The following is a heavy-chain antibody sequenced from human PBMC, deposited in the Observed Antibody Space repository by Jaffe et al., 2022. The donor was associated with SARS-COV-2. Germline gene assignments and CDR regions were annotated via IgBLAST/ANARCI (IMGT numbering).Heavy chain of an antibody. V-gene: IGHV3-23*01. Sequence: EVQLLESGGGLIQPGGSLRLSCAASGFTFTSYAMSWVRQAPGKGLEWVSTISGSGSTTNYADSVKGRFTISRDNSKNTLYLQMNSLRAEDTAVYYCAKDLRSDGSSSRGFDYWGQGTLVTVSS. J-gene: IGHJ4*02. CDR3: AKDLRSDGSSSRGFDY. D-gene: IGHD6-6*01. CDR2: ISGSGSTT. CDR1: GFTFTSYA.